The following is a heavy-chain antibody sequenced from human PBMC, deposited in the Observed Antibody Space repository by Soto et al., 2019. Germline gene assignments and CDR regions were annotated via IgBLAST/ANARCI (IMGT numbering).Heavy chain of an antibody. V-gene: IGHV4-39*01. J-gene: IGHJ4*02. CDR3: ASAGSYLGYFDY. D-gene: IGHD1-26*01. Sequence: QLQLQESGPGLVKPSETLSLTCTVSGGSISSSSYYWGWIRQPPGKGLEWIGSIYYSGSTYYNPSHKSRVTLSLDTSTNQLPLKLSSVTAADTAVYYCASAGSYLGYFDYWGQGTLVTVSS. CDR2: IYYSGST. CDR1: GGSISSSSYY.